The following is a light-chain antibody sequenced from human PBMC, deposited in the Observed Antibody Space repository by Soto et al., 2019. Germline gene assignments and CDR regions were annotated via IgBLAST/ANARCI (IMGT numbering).Light chain of an antibody. V-gene: IGKV3-11*01. CDR2: DAS. Sequence: EIVLTQSPATLSLSPGESGTLSCRASQSVGSYLAWYQQRPGQTPRLLIYDASNRASDIPARFSGSGSGTDFTLTISSLEPEEFAVYYCQQRYNWPLTFGPGTKVAIK. J-gene: IGKJ3*01. CDR3: QQRYNWPLT. CDR1: QSVGSY.